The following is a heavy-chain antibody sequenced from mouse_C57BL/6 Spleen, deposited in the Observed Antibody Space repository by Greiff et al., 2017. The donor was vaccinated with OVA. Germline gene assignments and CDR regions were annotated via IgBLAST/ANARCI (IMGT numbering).Heavy chain of an antibody. Sequence: QVQLQQSGAELVRPGASVTLSCKASGYTFTDYEMHWVKQTPVHGLEWIGAIDPETGGTAYNQKFKGKAILTADKSSSTAYMELRSLTSEDSAVYYCTAYYDYPYYAMDYWGQGTSVTVSS. D-gene: IGHD2-4*01. J-gene: IGHJ4*01. CDR2: IDPETGGT. V-gene: IGHV1-15*01. CDR1: GYTFTDYE. CDR3: TAYYDYPYYAMDY.